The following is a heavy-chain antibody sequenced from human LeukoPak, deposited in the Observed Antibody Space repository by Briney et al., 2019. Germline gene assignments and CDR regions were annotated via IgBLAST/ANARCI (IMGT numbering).Heavy chain of an antibody. V-gene: IGHV3-49*02. CDR3: TTLMTTVATVGGPLVPFDY. CDR2: IRSQEYGGTT. D-gene: IGHD4-17*01. CDR1: GFTFGGYL. Sequence: GGSLRLSCTGSGFTFGGYLMSWVRQAPGKGLEWVGFIRSQEYGGTTESAASVKDRFIISRDDSKSVAYLQMDSLKTEDTAVYYCTTLMTTVATVGGPLVPFDYWGQGTLVTVSS. J-gene: IGHJ4*02.